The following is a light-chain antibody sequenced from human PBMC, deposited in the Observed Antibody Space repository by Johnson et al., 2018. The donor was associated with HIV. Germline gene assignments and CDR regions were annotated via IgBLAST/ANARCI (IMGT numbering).Light chain of an antibody. CDR3: GTWDSSLSAGGASYV. Sequence: QFVLTQPPSVSAAPGQKVTISCSGSSSNIGNNYVSWYQQLPGTAPTLLIYENNKRPSVIPDRFSGSKSGTSATLGITGLQTGDAADYYCGTWDSSLSAGGASYVFGTVTKVTVL. CDR2: ENN. CDR1: SSNIGNNY. V-gene: IGLV1-51*02. J-gene: IGLJ1*01.